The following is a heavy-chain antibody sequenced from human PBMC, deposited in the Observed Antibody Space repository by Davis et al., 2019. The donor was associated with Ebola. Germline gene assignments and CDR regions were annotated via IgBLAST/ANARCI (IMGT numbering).Heavy chain of an antibody. CDR1: GYTFTSYG. J-gene: IGHJ6*04. V-gene: IGHV1-18*01. Sequence: ASVKVSCKASGYTFTSYGISWVRQAPGQGLEWMGWISAYNGNRNHAQKFQGRVTMTTNTSTSTAYMELRSLRSDDTAVYYCARPRGAYYYYYGLDVWGKGTTVTVSS. CDR3: ARPRGAYYYYYGLDV. CDR2: ISAYNGNR.